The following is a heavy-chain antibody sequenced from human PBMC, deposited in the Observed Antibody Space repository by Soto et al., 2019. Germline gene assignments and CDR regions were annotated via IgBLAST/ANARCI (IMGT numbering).Heavy chain of an antibody. J-gene: IGHJ4*02. D-gene: IGHD3-22*01. CDR2: INHSGST. Sequence: PSETLSLTCTVSGGSISSGGYSWGWIRQPPGKGLEWIGEINHSGSTNYNPSLKSRVTISVDTSKNQFSLKLSSVTAADTAVYYCARAKGYDSSGPNYFDYWGQGTLVTVSS. CDR1: GGSISSGGYS. CDR3: ARAKGYDSSGPNYFDY. V-gene: IGHV4-30-2*01.